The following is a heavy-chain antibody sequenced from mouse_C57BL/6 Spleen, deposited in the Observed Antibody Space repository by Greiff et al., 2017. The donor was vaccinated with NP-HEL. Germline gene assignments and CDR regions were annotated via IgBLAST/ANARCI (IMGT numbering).Heavy chain of an antibody. J-gene: IGHJ3*01. CDR1: GYTFTSYW. V-gene: IGHV1-69*01. CDR2: IDPSDSYT. Sequence: QVQLQQPGAELVMPGASVKLSCKASGYTFTSYWMHWVKQRPGQGLEWIGEIDPSDSYTNYNQKFKGKTTLTVDKSSSTAYMQLSSLTSEDSAVYYCASPQRYAAFAYWGQGTLVTVSA. D-gene: IGHD6-5*01. CDR3: ASPQRYAAFAY.